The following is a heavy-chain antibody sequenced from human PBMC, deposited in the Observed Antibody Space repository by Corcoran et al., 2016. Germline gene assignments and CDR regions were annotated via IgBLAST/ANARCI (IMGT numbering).Heavy chain of an antibody. CDR2: ISSSDSTV. CDR3: ARARYCSGGSCYSCAEYFQY. D-gene: IGHD2-15*01. CDR1: GFTFSDYY. Sequence: QVQLVESGGGLVKPGGSLRLSCATSGFTFSDYYMTWISQAPGKGLEWVSYISSSDSTVYYADSVKGRFTISRDNAKNSLSLQMNSLRAEDTAVYYCARARYCSGGSCYSCAEYFQYWGQGTLFTVSS. J-gene: IGHJ1*01. V-gene: IGHV3-11*01.